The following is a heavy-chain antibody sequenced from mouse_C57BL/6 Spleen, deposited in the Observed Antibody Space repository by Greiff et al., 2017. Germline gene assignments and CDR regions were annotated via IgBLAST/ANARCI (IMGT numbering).Heavy chain of an antibody. CDR3: ARRFTTVVAEYFDV. Sequence: DVKLVESGGGLVKPGGSLKLSCAASGFTFSSYTMSWVRQTPEKRLEWVATISGGGGNTYYPDSVKGRFTISRDNAKNTLYLQMSSLRSEDTALYYCARRFTTVVAEYFDVWGTGTTVTVSS. CDR2: ISGGGGNT. J-gene: IGHJ1*03. V-gene: IGHV5-9*01. D-gene: IGHD1-1*01. CDR1: GFTFSSYT.